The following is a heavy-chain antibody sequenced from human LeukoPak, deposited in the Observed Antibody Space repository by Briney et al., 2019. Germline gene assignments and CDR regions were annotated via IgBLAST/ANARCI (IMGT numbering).Heavy chain of an antibody. V-gene: IGHV4-39*07. D-gene: IGHD6-13*01. Sequence: SETLSLTCTVPGGSISSSSYYWGWIRQPPGKGLEWIGSIYYSGSTYYNPSLKSRVTISVDTSKNQFSLKLSSVTAADTAVYYCARDRIAAAGWYCYYYYMDVWGKGTTVTVSS. CDR1: GGSISSSSYY. J-gene: IGHJ6*03. CDR2: IYYSGST. CDR3: ARDRIAAAGWYCYYYYMDV.